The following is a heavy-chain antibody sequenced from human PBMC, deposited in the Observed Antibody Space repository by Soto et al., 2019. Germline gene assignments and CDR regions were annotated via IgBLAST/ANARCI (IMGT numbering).Heavy chain of an antibody. CDR2: INTYNGXT. D-gene: IGHD3-16*01. CDR3: AMVDVYVTPSPQDV. V-gene: IGHV1-18*01. CDR1: GYTFTRYG. Sequence: SXXVSCKASGYTFTRYGIGWARQAPGQGLEWMGWINTYNGXTNYAQNVQGRVTLTTDTSXSTAYMELRSLRSNDTAIYYCAMVDVYVTPSPQDVWGQGTTVIVSS. J-gene: IGHJ6*02.